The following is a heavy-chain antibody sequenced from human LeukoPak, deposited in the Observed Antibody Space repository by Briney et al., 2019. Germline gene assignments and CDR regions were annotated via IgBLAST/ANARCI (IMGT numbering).Heavy chain of an antibody. CDR3: ARPLEGSSSPFDY. V-gene: IGHV5-51*01. Sequence: GESLKISCKGSGYSFTSYWIGWVRQMPGKGLEWMGIIDPGDSDTRYGPSFQGQVTISADKSISTAYLQWSSLKASDTAMYYCARPLEGSSSPFDYWGQGTLVTVSS. D-gene: IGHD6-6*01. J-gene: IGHJ4*02. CDR2: IDPGDSDT. CDR1: GYSFTSYW.